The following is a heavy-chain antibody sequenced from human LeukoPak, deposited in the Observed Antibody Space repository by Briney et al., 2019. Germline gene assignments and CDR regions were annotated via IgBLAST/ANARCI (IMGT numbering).Heavy chain of an antibody. CDR3: ARGDYDSSGYYSGWFDP. Sequence: ASVKVSCKASGGTFSSYAISWVRQAPGQGLEWMGIINPSGGSTNYAQEFQGRVTMTRDTSTSTVYMELSSLRSEDTAVYYCARGDYDSSGYYSGWFDPWGQGTLVTVSS. CDR2: INPSGGST. J-gene: IGHJ5*02. D-gene: IGHD3-22*01. V-gene: IGHV1-46*01. CDR1: GGTFSSYA.